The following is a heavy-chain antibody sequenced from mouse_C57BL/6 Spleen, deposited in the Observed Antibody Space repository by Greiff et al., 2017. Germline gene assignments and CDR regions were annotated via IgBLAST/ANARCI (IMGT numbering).Heavy chain of an antibody. CDR3: ARGSYISYPYAMDY. V-gene: IGHV1-52*01. Sequence: VQLQQPGPELVRPGSSVKLSCKASGYTFTGYWMHWVKQRPIQGLEWIGNIFPSVSGTYYNEKFKDKATLTVDKSSSTAYMLLSSLTSEDSAVYYCARGSYISYPYAMDYWGQGTSVTVSS. D-gene: IGHD6-1*01. CDR2: IFPSVSGT. J-gene: IGHJ4*01. CDR1: GYTFTGYW.